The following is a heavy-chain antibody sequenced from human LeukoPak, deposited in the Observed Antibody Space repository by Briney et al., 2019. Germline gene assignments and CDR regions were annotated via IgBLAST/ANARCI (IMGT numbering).Heavy chain of an antibody. CDR3: ARVGGGLGMPRIAARPWYP. V-gene: IGHV1-69*01. Sequence: GSSVKVSCKASGGTFSSYAISWVRQAPGQGLEWMGGIIPIFGTANYAQKFQGRVTITADESTSTAYMELSSLRSEDTAVYYCARVGGGLGMPRIAARPWYPWGQGTLVTVSS. CDR2: IIPIFGTA. CDR1: GGTFSSYA. D-gene: IGHD6-6*01. J-gene: IGHJ5*02.